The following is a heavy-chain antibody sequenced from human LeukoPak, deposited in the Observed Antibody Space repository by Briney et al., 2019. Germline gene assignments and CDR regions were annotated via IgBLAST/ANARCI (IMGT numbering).Heavy chain of an antibody. D-gene: IGHD4-17*01. CDR1: GFTFSSYA. V-gene: IGHV3-23*01. CDR2: ISGSGGST. CDR3: ARDTVTTDYFDY. J-gene: IGHJ4*02. Sequence: GGSLRLSCAASGFTFSSYAMSWVRQAPGKGLEWVSAISGSGGSTYYADSVKGRFTIPRDNSKNTLYLQMNSLRAEDTAVYYCARDTVTTDYFDYWGQGTLVTVSS.